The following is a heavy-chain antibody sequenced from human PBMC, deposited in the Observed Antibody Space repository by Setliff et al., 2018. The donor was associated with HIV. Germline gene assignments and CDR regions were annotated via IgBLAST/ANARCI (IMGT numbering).Heavy chain of an antibody. CDR2: ISAYNGNT. J-gene: IGHJ4*02. CDR1: CYTFTSYG. D-gene: IGHD2-21*01. V-gene: IGHV1-18*01. CDR3: TRGRGIIGALVY. Sequence: ASVKVSCKASCYTFTSYGISWVRQAPGQGLEWMGWISAYNGNTNYAQKLQGRVTMTTDTSSSTAYLALYNLRSEDTAMYYCTRGRGIIGALVYWGQGTLVTVSS.